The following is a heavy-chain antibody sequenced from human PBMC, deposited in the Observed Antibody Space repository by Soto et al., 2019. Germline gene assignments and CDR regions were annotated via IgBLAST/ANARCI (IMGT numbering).Heavy chain of an antibody. D-gene: IGHD6-19*01. CDR2: INPRGGST. CDR1: GYTFTSYG. V-gene: IGHV1-46*01. Sequence: ASVKVSCKASGYTFTSYGISWVRQAPGQGLEWMGIINPRGGSTSYAQKFQGRVTMTRDTSTSTVYMELSSLRSEDTAVYYCAGGVAVAGTPPHYYYYGMDVWGQGTTVTVSS. J-gene: IGHJ6*02. CDR3: AGGVAVAGTPPHYYYYGMDV.